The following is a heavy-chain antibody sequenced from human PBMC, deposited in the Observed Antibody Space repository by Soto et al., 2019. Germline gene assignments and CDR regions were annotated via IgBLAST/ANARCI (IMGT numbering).Heavy chain of an antibody. Sequence: GGSLRLSCAASGFTVSNNHMAWVRQAPGKGLEWVSLIGAGGNIAYPDSVKGRFTVSRDNSKNTLYLQMYSLGAEDTAVYYCARGKAGRSRFDYWGQGTLVTVSS. J-gene: IGHJ4*02. CDR3: ARGKAGRSRFDY. CDR2: IGAGGNI. CDR1: GFTVSNNH. V-gene: IGHV3-66*01.